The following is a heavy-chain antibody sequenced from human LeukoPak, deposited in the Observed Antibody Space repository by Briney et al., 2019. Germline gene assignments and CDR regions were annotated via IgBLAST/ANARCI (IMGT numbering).Heavy chain of an antibody. CDR3: ARVESFAFDV. Sequence: PGGSLRLSCVGSGFIFSSYDMGWVRQAPGKWLEWVSSITRAGDRTYYEDSVKGRFTISRDNSRNTMYLQMNSLRAEDTAVYYCARVESFAFDVWGQGTMVTVSS. V-gene: IGHV3-23*01. J-gene: IGHJ3*01. CDR2: ITRAGDRT. CDR1: GFIFSSYD.